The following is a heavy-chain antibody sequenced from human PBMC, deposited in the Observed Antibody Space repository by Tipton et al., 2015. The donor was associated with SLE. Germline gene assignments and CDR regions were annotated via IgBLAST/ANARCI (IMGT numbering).Heavy chain of an antibody. CDR3: ATRWTTVAY. Sequence: LRLSCAVFGGSFSGYYWSWIRQPPGKGLEWIGEINHSGSTNYNPSLKSRVTISVDTSKNQFSLKLSSVTAADTAVYYCATRWTTVAYWGQGTLVTVSS. J-gene: IGHJ4*02. D-gene: IGHD4-23*01. V-gene: IGHV4-34*01. CDR2: INHSGST. CDR1: GGSFSGYY.